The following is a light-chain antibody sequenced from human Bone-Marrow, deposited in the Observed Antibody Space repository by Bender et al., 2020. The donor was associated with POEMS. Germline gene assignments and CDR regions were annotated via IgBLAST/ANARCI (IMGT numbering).Light chain of an antibody. CDR3: SSYAGSNNSV. V-gene: IGLV2-23*02. CDR2: EVN. Sequence: QSALTQPASVSGSPRQSITISCTGTSSDVGSYNLVSWYQQHPGKAPKLMIYEVNERPSGVSNRFSGSKSGNTASLTISGLQAEDEAEFYCSSYAGSNNSVFGTGTKVTVL. J-gene: IGLJ1*01. CDR1: SSDVGSYNL.